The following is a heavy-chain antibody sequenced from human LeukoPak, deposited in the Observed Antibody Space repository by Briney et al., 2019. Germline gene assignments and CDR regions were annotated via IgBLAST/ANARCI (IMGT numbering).Heavy chain of an antibody. V-gene: IGHV4-39*01. J-gene: IGHJ6*03. CDR3: ARCHVLRFLEWLSDYYYYMDV. D-gene: IGHD3-3*01. Sequence: PSETLSLTCTVSGGSISSSSYYWGWIRQPPGKGLEGIGRIYYSGSTYYNPSLKSRVTISVDTSKNQCSLKLSSVTAADTAVYYCARCHVLRFLEWLSDYYYYMDVWGKGTTVTVSS. CDR2: IYYSGST. CDR1: GGSISSSSYY.